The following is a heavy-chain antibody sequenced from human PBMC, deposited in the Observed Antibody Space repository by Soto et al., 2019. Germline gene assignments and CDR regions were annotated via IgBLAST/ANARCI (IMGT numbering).Heavy chain of an antibody. J-gene: IGHJ5*02. D-gene: IGHD3-3*01. V-gene: IGHV4-31*03. CDR3: ARSLKYYDFWSGYSTFSGINWFDP. Sequence: PSETLSLTCTVSGGSISSGGYYWSWIRQHPGKGLEWIGYIYYSGSTYYNPSLKSRVTISVDTSKNQFSLKLSSVTAADTAVYYCARSLKYYDFWSGYSTFSGINWFDPWGQGTLVTVSS. CDR2: IYYSGST. CDR1: GGSISSGGYY.